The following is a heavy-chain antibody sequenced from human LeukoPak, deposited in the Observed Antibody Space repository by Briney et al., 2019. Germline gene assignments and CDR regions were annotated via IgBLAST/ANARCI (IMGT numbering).Heavy chain of an antibody. J-gene: IGHJ4*02. CDR1: GFTFGDYA. CDR3: TRYRNIAARHFDY. D-gene: IGHD6-6*01. Sequence: GGSLRLSCTVSGFTFGDYAMSWFRQAPGKGLEWVGFIRSKAYGGTTEYAASVKGRFTISRDDSKSIAYLQMNSLKTEDTAVYYCTRYRNIAARHFDYWGQGTLVTVSS. CDR2: IRSKAYGGTT. V-gene: IGHV3-49*03.